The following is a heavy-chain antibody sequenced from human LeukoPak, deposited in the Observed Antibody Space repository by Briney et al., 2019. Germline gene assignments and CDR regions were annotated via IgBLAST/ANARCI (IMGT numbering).Heavy chain of an antibody. CDR2: IKQDGSEK. V-gene: IGHV3-7*01. Sequence: PGGSLRLSCAASGVTFSSYWMSWVRQAPGKGLEWVANIKQDGSEKYYVDSVRGRFTISRDNAKNSLYLQMNSLRAEDTAVYYCARRQFNWGSAFDIWGQGTMVTVSS. J-gene: IGHJ3*02. CDR1: GVTFSSYW. CDR3: ARRQFNWGSAFDI. D-gene: IGHD7-27*01.